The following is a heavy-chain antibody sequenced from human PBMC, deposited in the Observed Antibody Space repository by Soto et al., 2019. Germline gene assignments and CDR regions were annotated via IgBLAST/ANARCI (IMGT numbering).Heavy chain of an antibody. J-gene: IGHJ4*02. V-gene: IGHV3-43*01. CDR3: AKERDCGGVCFYFDF. CDR2: IRGDGTDI. CDR1: GFDFNRFT. D-gene: IGHD2-21*01. Sequence: EVQLVQSGGRVVPPGGSLRISCAASGFDFNRFTMHWVRQTPERGLEWVSYIRGDGTDIRYADSVRGRFTISRVNTKNSLYLQMYSLTTEDTALYYCAKERDCGGVCFYFDFWGQGALVTVSS.